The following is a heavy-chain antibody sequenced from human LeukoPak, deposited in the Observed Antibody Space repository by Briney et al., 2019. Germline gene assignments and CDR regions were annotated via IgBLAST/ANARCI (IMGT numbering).Heavy chain of an antibody. D-gene: IGHD3-9*01. CDR1: GFTFSSYS. J-gene: IGHJ4*02. Sequence: PGGSLRLSCAASGFTFSSYSMNWVRQAPGKGLEWVSSISSSGSYIYYADSVKGRFTISRDNAKNSLYLQMNSLRAEDTAVYYCAGDYGILTGYSQGDYWGQGTLVTVSS. CDR2: ISSSGSYI. CDR3: AGDYGILTGYSQGDY. V-gene: IGHV3-21*01.